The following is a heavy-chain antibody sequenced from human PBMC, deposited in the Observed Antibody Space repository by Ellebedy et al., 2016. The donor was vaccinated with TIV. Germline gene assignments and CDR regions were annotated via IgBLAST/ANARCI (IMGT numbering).Heavy chain of an antibody. CDR2: IIPIFGTA. CDR3: ARGDDIVVVPAAIYYYYYGMDV. CDR1: GGTFSSYA. J-gene: IGHJ6*02. D-gene: IGHD2-2*02. Sequence: SVKVSCXASGGTFSSYAISWVRQAPGQGLEWMGGIIPIFGTANYAQKFQGRVTITADESTSTAYMELSSLRSEDTAVYYCARGDDIVVVPAAIYYYYYGMDVWGQGTTVTVSS. V-gene: IGHV1-69*13.